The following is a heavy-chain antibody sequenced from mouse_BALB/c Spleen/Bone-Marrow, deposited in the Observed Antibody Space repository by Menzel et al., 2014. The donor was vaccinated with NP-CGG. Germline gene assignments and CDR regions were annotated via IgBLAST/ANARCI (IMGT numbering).Heavy chain of an antibody. CDR3: ALYYRYDYFDY. CDR1: GYTFTSYW. V-gene: IGHV1-7*01. CDR2: INPSTTYS. D-gene: IGHD2-14*01. Sequence: VQLQQSGAELAKPGASVKMSCKASGYTFTSYWMHWVKQRPGQGLEWIGYINPSTTYSAYNQKFKDKATLTADKSSSTAHMQLSSLTSEDSAVYYCALYYRYDYFDYWGQDTTLTVSS. J-gene: IGHJ2*01.